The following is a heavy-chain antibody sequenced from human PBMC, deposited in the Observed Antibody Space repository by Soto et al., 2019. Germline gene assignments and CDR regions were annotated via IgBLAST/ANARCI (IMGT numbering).Heavy chain of an antibody. Sequence: PGGSLRLSCAASGFNFSSYSMNWVRKAPGKGLEWVSYISSSSSTIYYADSVKGRFTISRDNAKNSLYLQMNSLRAEDTAVYYCARADSGYAHGYYYYGMDVWGQGTTVTV. CDR2: ISSSSSTI. V-gene: IGHV3-48*01. CDR1: GFNFSSYS. CDR3: ARADSGYAHGYYYYGMDV. D-gene: IGHD5-12*01. J-gene: IGHJ6*02.